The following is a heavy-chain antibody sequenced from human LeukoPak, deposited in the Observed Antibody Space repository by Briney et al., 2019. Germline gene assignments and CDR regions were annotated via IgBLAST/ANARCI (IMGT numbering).Heavy chain of an antibody. CDR3: ARVLRGSWYVDY. J-gene: IGHJ4*02. D-gene: IGHD1-26*01. V-gene: IGHV4-59*12. Sequence: SETLSLTCTVSGGSISSYYWSWIRQPPGKGLEWIGSIYYSGSTYYNPSLKSRVTISVDTSKNQFSLKLSSVTAADTAVYYCARVLRGSWYVDYWGQGTLVTVSS. CDR2: IYYSGST. CDR1: GGSISSYY.